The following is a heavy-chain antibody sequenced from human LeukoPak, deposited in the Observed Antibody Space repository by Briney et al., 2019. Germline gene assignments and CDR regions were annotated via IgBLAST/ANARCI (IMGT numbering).Heavy chain of an antibody. CDR2: IWYDGSEK. J-gene: IGHJ4*02. CDR1: GFTFSTYG. V-gene: IGHV3-30*02. D-gene: IGHD2-2*01. Sequence: PGGSLRLSCAASGFTFSTYGMHWVRQAPGKGLEWVAFIWYDGSEKYYTDFVKGRSTISRDNSKNTLYLQMNSLRAEDTAVYYCAKGAYCSSTSCYGVWGQGTLVTVSS. CDR3: AKGAYCSSTSCYGV.